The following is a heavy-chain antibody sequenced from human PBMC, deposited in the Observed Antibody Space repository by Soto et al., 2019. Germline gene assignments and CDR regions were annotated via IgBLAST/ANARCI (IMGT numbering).Heavy chain of an antibody. CDR3: ARDSDGSGYDFDY. CDR2: IYYSGST. J-gene: IGHJ4*02. V-gene: IGHV4-59*01. CDR1: GGSISSYY. Sequence: SETLSLTCTVSGGSISSYYWSWIRQPPGKGLEWIGYIYYSGSTNYNPSLKSRVTISVDTSKNQFSLKLSSVTAADTAVYYCARDSDGSGYDFDYWGQGTLVTVSS. D-gene: IGHD5-12*01.